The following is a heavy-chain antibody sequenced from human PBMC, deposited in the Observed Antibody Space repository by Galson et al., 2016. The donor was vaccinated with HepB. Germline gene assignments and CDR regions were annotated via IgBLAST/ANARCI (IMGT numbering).Heavy chain of an antibody. D-gene: IGHD3-9*01. J-gene: IGHJ4*02. CDR2: ISGTSTYI. V-gene: IGHV3-21*01. Sequence: SLRLSCAASGLTFNTYSMNWVRQAPGKGLEWVSSISGTSTYIYYADSVKGRFTISRDNAKSSLYLQMNNVRAEDTAVYYCARDLRGMIRFFDWSTHFDSWGQGTLVTVSS. CDR3: ARDLRGMIRFFDWSTHFDS. CDR1: GLTFNTYS.